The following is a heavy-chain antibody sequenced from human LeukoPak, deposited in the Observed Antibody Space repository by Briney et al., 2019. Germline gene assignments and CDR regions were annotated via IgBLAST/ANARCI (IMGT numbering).Heavy chain of an antibody. Sequence: ASVKVSCKASGGTFSGYAISWVRQAPGQGLEWMGGIIPIFGTANYAQKFQGRVTITADESTSTAYMELSSLRSEDTAVYYCARGTVQGGYYYDSSGYSIWGQGTLVTVSS. V-gene: IGHV1-69*13. CDR1: GGTFSGYA. J-gene: IGHJ4*02. D-gene: IGHD3-22*01. CDR3: ARGTVQGGYYYDSSGYSI. CDR2: IIPIFGTA.